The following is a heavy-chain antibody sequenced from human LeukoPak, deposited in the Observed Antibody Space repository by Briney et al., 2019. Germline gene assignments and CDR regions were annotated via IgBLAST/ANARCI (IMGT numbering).Heavy chain of an antibody. CDR1: GGSISSSTSY. CDR3: ARLNSPGWFDP. Sequence: SETLSLTCTVSGGSISSSTSYWGWIRQPPGKGLEWIGNIYFRGSTYYSPSLKSRVTISVDTSKNQFSLKLSSVTAADTALYYCARLNSPGWFDPWGQGTLVTVSS. J-gene: IGHJ5*02. CDR2: IYFRGST. D-gene: IGHD4-23*01. V-gene: IGHV4-39*01.